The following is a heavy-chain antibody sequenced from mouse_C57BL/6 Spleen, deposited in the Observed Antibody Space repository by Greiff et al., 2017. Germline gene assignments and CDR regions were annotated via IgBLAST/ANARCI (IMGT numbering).Heavy chain of an antibody. D-gene: IGHD2-3*01. CDR1: GYSITSGYY. Sequence: EVKLMESGPGLVKPSQSLSLTCSVTGYSITSGYYWNWIRQFPGNKLEWMGYISYDGSHNYNPSLKNRISITRDTSKNQFFLKLNSVTTEDTATYYCAREVDTTRYWYFDVWGTGTTVTVSS. CDR2: ISYDGSH. J-gene: IGHJ1*03. CDR3: AREVDTTRYWYFDV. V-gene: IGHV3-6*01.